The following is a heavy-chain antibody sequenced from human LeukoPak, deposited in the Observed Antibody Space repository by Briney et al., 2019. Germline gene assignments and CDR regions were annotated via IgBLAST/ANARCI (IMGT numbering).Heavy chain of an antibody. V-gene: IGHV3-74*01. J-gene: IGHJ4*02. CDR3: ASSWGSAIDF. CDR2: ISFDGSDA. D-gene: IGHD3-16*01. CDR1: GFTFSGFW. Sequence: GSLRLSCAASGFTFSGFWMHWVRQAPGKGLVWVSCISFDGSDATYADSVKGRFTISRDNAKNTLHLQMDSLTVEDTAVYYCASSWGSAIDFWGQGTLVTVSS.